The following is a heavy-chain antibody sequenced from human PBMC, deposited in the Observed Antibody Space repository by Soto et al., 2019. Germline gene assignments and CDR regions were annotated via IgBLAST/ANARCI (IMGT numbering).Heavy chain of an antibody. J-gene: IGHJ4*02. V-gene: IGHV4-39*01. Sequence: QLLLQESGPGLVKPSETLSLTCTVSGCSISSTGYYWGWIRQPPGKGLEWIGSIYYSGRPYYNPSLKSRVTISADTSKNQFSLKLTSLTAADTAVFYCARYVSQSGFDYWGQGTLVTVSS. CDR2: IYYSGRP. CDR1: GCSISSTGYY. CDR3: ARYVSQSGFDY. D-gene: IGHD3-10*02.